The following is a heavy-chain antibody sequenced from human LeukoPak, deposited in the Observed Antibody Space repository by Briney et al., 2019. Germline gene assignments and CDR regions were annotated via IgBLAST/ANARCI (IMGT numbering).Heavy chain of an antibody. Sequence: VASVKVSCKASGFTFTGYYIHWVRQAPGQGLEWMGWINPNSGGTNYAQKFQGRVTMTRDTSISTAYMELSRLRSDDTAVYYCARNNQHDYWGQGTLVTVSS. D-gene: IGHD1/OR15-1a*01. V-gene: IGHV1-2*02. CDR1: GFTFTGYY. CDR3: ARNNQHDY. CDR2: INPNSGGT. J-gene: IGHJ4*02.